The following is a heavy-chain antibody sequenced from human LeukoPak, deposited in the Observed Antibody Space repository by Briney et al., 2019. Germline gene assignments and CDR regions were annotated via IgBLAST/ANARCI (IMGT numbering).Heavy chain of an antibody. V-gene: IGHV4-39*07. D-gene: IGHD6-19*01. CDR1: GGSISSYY. CDR3: ASWGIAVAGRYFDY. J-gene: IGHJ4*02. Sequence: SETLSLTCTVSGGSISSYYWGWIRQPPGKGLEWIGSIYYSGSTYYNPSLKSRVTISVDTSKNQFSLKLSSVTAADTAVYYCASWGIAVAGRYFDYWGQGTLVTVSS. CDR2: IYYSGST.